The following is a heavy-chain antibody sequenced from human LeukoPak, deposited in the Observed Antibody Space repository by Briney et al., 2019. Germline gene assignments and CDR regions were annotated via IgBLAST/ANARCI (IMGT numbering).Heavy chain of an antibody. CDR1: GFTFSAYG. J-gene: IGHJ3*02. D-gene: IGHD3-3*02. CDR3: AIYRSNAFDI. V-gene: IGHV3-33*03. Sequence: GRSLRLSCAASGFTFSAYGMHWVRLAPGKGLEWVAVIAYDGSRAFYADSVKGRFTISRDNSKNTMSVQMDDLRAEDTAVYYCAIYRSNAFDIWGQGTWVTVSS. CDR2: IAYDGSRA.